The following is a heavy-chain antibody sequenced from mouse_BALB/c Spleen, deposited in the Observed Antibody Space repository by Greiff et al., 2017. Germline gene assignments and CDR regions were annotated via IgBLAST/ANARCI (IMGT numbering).Heavy chain of an antibody. CDR2: IRLKSNNYAT. Sequence: EVQRVGSGGGLVQPGGSMKLSCVASGFTFSNYWMNWVRQSPEKGLEWVAEIRLKSNNYATHYAESVKGRFTISRDDSKSSVYLQMNNLRAEDTGIYYCTSGTSGDYWGQGTTLTVSS. CDR1: GFTFSNYW. D-gene: IGHD4-1*01. CDR3: TSGTSGDY. J-gene: IGHJ2*01. V-gene: IGHV6-6*02.